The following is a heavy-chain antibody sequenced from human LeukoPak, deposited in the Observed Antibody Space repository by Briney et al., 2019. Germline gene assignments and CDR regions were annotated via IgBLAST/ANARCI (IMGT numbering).Heavy chain of an antibody. Sequence: ASVKVSCQASGYTFTSYAMNWVRQAPGQGLEWMGWINTNTGNPTYAQGFTGRFVFSLDTSVSTAYLQISSLKAEDTAVYYCARDQDSSGSRYGWFDPWGQGTLVTVSS. CDR1: GYTFTSYA. CDR2: INTNTGNP. D-gene: IGHD3-22*01. V-gene: IGHV7-4-1*02. CDR3: ARDQDSSGSRYGWFDP. J-gene: IGHJ5*02.